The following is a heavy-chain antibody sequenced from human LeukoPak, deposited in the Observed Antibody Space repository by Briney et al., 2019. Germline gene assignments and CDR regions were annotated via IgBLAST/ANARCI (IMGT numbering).Heavy chain of an antibody. CDR1: GYRFTIYW. CDR2: IYPGDSDT. V-gene: IGHV5-51*03. J-gene: IGHJ4*02. Sequence: PGESLKISCKGSGYRFTIYWIGWVRQMPGKGLEWMGIIYPGDSDTKYGPSFQGQVTISADKSISTAYLQWSSLKASDTAMYYCARGHHDYFDYWGQGTLVIVSS. CDR3: ARGHHDYFDY.